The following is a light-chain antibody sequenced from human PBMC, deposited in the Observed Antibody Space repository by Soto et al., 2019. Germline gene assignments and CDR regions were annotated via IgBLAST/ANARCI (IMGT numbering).Light chain of an antibody. V-gene: IGLV1-47*01. CDR1: SSNIGSNY. J-gene: IGLJ1*01. Sequence: QSVLTQPPSASGTPGQRVTISCSGSSSNIGSNYVYWYQQLPGTAPKLLIYRNNQRPSGVPDRFSGSKSGTSASLAISGLRSEDEADYYCAAWDASLSGHVFGTGTKVTVL. CDR2: RNN. CDR3: AAWDASLSGHV.